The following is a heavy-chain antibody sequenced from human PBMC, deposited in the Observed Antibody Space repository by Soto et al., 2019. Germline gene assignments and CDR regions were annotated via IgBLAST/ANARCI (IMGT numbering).Heavy chain of an antibody. CDR3: AAGGGLPRYY. CDR2: IYHSGST. D-gene: IGHD5-12*01. CDR1: GGSISSGGYS. J-gene: IGHJ4*02. Sequence: QLQLQESGSGLVKPSQTLSLTCAVSGGSISSGGYSWSWIRQPPGKGLEWIGYIYHSGSTYYNPSLKSRVTISVDSSKNHSSLKRSSVTAADTAVYYCAAGGGLPRYYWGQGTLVTVSS. V-gene: IGHV4-30-2*01.